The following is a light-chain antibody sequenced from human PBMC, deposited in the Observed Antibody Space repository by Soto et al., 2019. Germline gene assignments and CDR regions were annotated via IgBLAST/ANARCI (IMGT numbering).Light chain of an antibody. J-gene: IGKJ1*01. CDR1: QSVSSSY. V-gene: IGKV3-15*01. Sequence: EIVLTQSPGTISLSPGRTATLSCRASQSVSSSYLAWYQQKPGQSPSLLIYDASTRATGLPPRLSGSGSGTDFTLTISSLKSEDFEVYYCQNYNDWATFGQGTKVEIK. CDR3: QNYNDWAT. CDR2: DAS.